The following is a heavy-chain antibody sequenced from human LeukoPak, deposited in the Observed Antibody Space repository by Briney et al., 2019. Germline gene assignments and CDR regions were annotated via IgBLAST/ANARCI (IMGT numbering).Heavy chain of an antibody. Sequence: PSETLSLTCTVSGGSIGSYYWSWIRQPPGKGLEGIGYIYYSGSTNYNPSLKSRVTISVDTSKNQFSLKLSSVTAADTAVYYCARAYYYDSSGYYSRGYYYYCYMDVWGKGTTVTVSS. CDR2: IYYSGST. D-gene: IGHD3-22*01. CDR1: GGSIGSYY. J-gene: IGHJ6*03. V-gene: IGHV4-59*01. CDR3: ARAYYYDSSGYYSRGYYYYCYMDV.